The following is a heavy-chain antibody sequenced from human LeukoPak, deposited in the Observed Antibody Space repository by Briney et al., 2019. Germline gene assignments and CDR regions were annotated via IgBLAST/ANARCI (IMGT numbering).Heavy chain of an antibody. Sequence: GGSLRLSRTASGFTFGDYAMSWFRQAPGKGLEWVGSIRSKAYGGTTEYAASVKGRFTISRDDSKSIAYLQMNSLKTEDTAVYYCTRAPPNYDSSGYYYSYWGQGTLVTVSS. CDR3: TRAPPNYDSSGYYYSY. CDR1: GFTFGDYA. J-gene: IGHJ4*02. CDR2: IRSKAYGGTT. V-gene: IGHV3-49*03. D-gene: IGHD3-22*01.